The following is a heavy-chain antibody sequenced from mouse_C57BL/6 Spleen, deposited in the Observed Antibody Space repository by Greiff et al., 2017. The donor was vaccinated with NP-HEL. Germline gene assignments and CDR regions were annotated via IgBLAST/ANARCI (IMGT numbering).Heavy chain of an antibody. V-gene: IGHV1-81*01. Sequence: QVQLKQSGAELARPGASVKLSCKASGYTFTSCGISWVKQRTGQGLEWIGEIYPRSGNTYYNEKFKGKATLTADKSSSTAYMELRSLTSEDSAVYFCAREVYYDYDGDYYAMDYWGQGTSVTVSS. CDR1: GYTFTSCG. J-gene: IGHJ4*01. CDR2: IYPRSGNT. CDR3: AREVYYDYDGDYYAMDY. D-gene: IGHD2-4*01.